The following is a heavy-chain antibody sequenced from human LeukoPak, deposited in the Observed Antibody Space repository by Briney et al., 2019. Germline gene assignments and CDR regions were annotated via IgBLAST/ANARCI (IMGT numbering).Heavy chain of an antibody. J-gene: IGHJ4*02. D-gene: IGHD6-19*01. Sequence: GGSLRLSCAASGFTFSSYGMNWVRQAPGKGLEWVSSISSSSSYIYYADSVKGRFTISRDNAKNSLYLQMNSLRAEDTAVYYCAKVRLVAVVGTRYFDYWGQGTLVTVSS. CDR1: GFTFSSYG. CDR3: AKVRLVAVVGTRYFDY. CDR2: ISSSSSYI. V-gene: IGHV3-21*01.